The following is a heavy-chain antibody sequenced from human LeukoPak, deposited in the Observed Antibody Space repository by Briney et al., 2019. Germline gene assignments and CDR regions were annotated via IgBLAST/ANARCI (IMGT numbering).Heavy chain of an antibody. CDR2: IYYSGTT. J-gene: IGHJ4*02. V-gene: IGHV4-59*08. CDR3: ARHTTAATGTFDH. Sequence: PSETLSLTCTVSGGAISTYYWSWIRQPPGKGLEWIGYIYYSGTTIYNPSLKSRVTISVDTSKNQFSLKLSSVTAADTAVYYCARHTTAATGTFDHWGQGTLVTVSS. CDR1: GGAISTYY. D-gene: IGHD1-1*01.